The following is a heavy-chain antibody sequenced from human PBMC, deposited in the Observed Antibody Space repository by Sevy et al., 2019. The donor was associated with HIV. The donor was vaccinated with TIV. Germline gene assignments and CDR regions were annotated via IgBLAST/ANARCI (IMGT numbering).Heavy chain of an antibody. Sequence: ASVKVSCKASGGTFSSYGISWVRQAPGQGLEWMGGIIPILGTVNYAQKFQGRVTITADESTKKAYMDLSSLRSEDTAVYYCARGGGNGWYYFDYWGQETLVTVSS. CDR2: IIPILGTV. D-gene: IGHD6-19*01. V-gene: IGHV1-69*13. CDR1: GGTFSSYG. J-gene: IGHJ4*02. CDR3: ARGGGNGWYYFDY.